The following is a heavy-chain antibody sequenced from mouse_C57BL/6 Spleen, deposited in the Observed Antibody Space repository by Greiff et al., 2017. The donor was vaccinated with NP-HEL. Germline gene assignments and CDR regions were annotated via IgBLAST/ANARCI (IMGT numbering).Heavy chain of an antibody. D-gene: IGHD1-1*01. Sequence: VQLQQSGTELVKPGASVKLSCKASGYTFTSYWMHWVKQRPGQGLEWIGNINPSNGGTNYNEKFKSKATLTVDKSSSTAYMQLSSLTSADSAVYYCARSPITTVVEDYWGQGTSVTVSS. J-gene: IGHJ4*01. CDR1: GYTFTSYW. CDR2: INPSNGGT. CDR3: ARSPITTVVEDY. V-gene: IGHV1-53*01.